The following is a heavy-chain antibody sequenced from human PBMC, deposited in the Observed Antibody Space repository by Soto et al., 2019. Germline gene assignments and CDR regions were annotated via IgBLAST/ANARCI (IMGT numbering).Heavy chain of an antibody. CDR3: TTHARFLEWLPPQKRYAMDV. Sequence: GGSLRLSCAASGFTFSNAWMNWVRQAPGKGLEWVGRIKSKTDGGTTDYAAPVKGRFTISRDDSKNTLYLQMNSLKTEDTAVYYCTTHARFLEWLPPQKRYAMDVWGQGTTVTVSS. V-gene: IGHV3-15*07. CDR2: IKSKTDGGTT. D-gene: IGHD3-3*01. J-gene: IGHJ6*02. CDR1: GFTFSNAW.